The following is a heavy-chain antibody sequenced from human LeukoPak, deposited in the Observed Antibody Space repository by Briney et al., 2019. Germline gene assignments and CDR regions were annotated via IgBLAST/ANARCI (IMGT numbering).Heavy chain of an antibody. Sequence: GGSLRLSCAPCGYTFSRYSIHGARQARHGGLEWVADISYDGSNKYYADSVKGRFTISRDNSKNTLYLEMNSLRTEDTAVYYCAKGGLQTRNWYFALWGRGTLVTVSS. CDR3: AKGGLQTRNWYFAL. CDR1: GYTFSRYS. V-gene: IGHV3-30*04. J-gene: IGHJ2*01. CDR2: ISYDGSNK. D-gene: IGHD5-18*01.